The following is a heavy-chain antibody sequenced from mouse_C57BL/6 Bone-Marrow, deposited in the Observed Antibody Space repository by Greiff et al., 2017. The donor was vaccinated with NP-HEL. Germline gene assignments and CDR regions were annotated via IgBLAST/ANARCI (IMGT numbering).Heavy chain of an antibody. D-gene: IGHD4-1*01. V-gene: IGHV5-12*01. J-gene: IGHJ4*01. CDR2: ISNGGGST. Sequence: EVQLVESGGGLVQPGGSLKLSCAASGFTFSDYYMYWVRQTPEKRLEWVAYISNGGGSTYYPDTVKGRFTISRDNAKNTLYLQMSRLKSEDTAMYYCARLTVWAFMDYWGQGTSVTVSS. CDR3: ARLTVWAFMDY. CDR1: GFTFSDYY.